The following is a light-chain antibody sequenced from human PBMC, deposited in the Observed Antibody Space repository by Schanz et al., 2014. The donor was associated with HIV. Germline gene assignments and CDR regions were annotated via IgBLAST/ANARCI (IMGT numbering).Light chain of an antibody. V-gene: IGLV2-23*02. CDR1: TGDIGSYDL. J-gene: IGLJ3*02. CDR3: CSYAGNTTWV. Sequence: QSALTQPASVSGSPGQSITISCTGTTGDIGSYDLVSWYQQHPGKAPKLLIYEVAKRPSGVSNRFSGSKSGNTASLTISGLQTEDESDYYCCSYAGNTTWVFGGGTKLTVL. CDR2: EVA.